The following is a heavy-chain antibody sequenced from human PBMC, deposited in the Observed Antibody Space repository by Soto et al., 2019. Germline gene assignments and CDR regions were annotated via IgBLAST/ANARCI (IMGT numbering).Heavy chain of an antibody. Sequence: HSETQSLTCTVSGCSSSSGGYYWGGIRQTPAKGLEWIGTIYYSGETFYNPSLKSRVTISIDTSKNHFSLNLTSVTAADTAIYYCARHGSFWGQGALVNVSS. D-gene: IGHD3-16*02. CDR2: IYYSGET. V-gene: IGHV4-39*01. J-gene: IGHJ1*01. CDR3: ARHGSF. CDR1: GCSSSSGGYY.